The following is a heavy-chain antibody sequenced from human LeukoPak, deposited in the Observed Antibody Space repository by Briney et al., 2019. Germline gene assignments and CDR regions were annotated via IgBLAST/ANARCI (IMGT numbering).Heavy chain of an antibody. CDR2: IRQDGSER. D-gene: IGHD2-15*01. CDR1: GFTFSSYW. J-gene: IGHJ4*02. CDR3: ARGPSGGNGFSY. Sequence: GSLRLSCAASGFTFSSYWMSWVRQAPGKGLEWVANIRQDGSERYYVDSVKGRFTISRDNAKNSLYLQMNSLRAVDTAVYYCARGPSGGNGFSYWGLGTLVTVSS. V-gene: IGHV3-7*04.